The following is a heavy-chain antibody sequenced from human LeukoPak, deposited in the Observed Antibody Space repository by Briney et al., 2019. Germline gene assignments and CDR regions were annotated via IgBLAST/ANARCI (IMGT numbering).Heavy chain of an antibody. CDR2: FDPEDGET. V-gene: IGHV1-24*01. CDR3: ARYCSGGSCEDI. J-gene: IGHJ3*02. CDR1: GYTLTELS. Sequence: ASVEVSCKVSGYTLTELSMHWVRQAPGKGLEWMGGFDPEDGETIYAQKFQGRVTMTEDTSTDTAYMELSSLRSEDTAVYYCARYCSGGSCEDIWGQGTMVTVSS. D-gene: IGHD2-15*01.